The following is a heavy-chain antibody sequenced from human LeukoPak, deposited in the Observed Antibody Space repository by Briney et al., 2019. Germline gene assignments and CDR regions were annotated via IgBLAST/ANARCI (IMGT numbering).Heavy chain of an antibody. CDR3: AREGTRITGTTRLWFDP. CDR2: ISAYNGNT. D-gene: IGHD1-20*01. CDR1: GYTFTSYG. V-gene: IGHV1-18*01. J-gene: IGHJ5*02. Sequence: ASVKVSCKASGYTFTSYGISWVRQAPGQGLEWMGWISAYNGNTNYAQKPQGRVTMTTDTSTSTAYMELRSLRSDDTAVYYCAREGTRITGTTRLWFDPWGQGTLVTVSS.